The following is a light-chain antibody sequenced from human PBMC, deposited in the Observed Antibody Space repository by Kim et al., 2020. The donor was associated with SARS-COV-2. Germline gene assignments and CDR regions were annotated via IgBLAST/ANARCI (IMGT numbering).Light chain of an antibody. Sequence: EIVLTQSPGTLSLSPGERATLSCRASRSVSSNYLAWYQQKPGQAPRLLIYGASSRATGIPDRFSGSGSGTDFTLTISRLEPEDSAVYYCQQYGSAITFGQGTRLEI. CDR2: GAS. V-gene: IGKV3-20*01. CDR3: QQYGSAIT. CDR1: RSVSSNY. J-gene: IGKJ5*01.